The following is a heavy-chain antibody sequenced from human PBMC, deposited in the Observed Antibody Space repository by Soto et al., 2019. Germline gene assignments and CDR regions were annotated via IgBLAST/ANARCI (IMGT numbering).Heavy chain of an antibody. CDR2: IIPFFGTE. Sequence: SVKVSCKTSGGTFSTFGISWVRQAPGQGLEWMGGIIPFFGTEEYSKKFEDRITITADEYTNTVYMDLRSLTSEDTAIYYCARTAPMDAGDKYYYDFWGQGAMVTVSS. V-gene: IGHV1-69*13. CDR1: GGTFSTFG. CDR3: ARTAPMDAGDKYYYDF. D-gene: IGHD3-16*01. J-gene: IGHJ4*02.